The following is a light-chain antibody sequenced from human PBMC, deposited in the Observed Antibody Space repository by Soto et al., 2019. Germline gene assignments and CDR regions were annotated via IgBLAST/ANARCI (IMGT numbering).Light chain of an antibody. CDR3: QQYNNWPGYT. CDR2: GAS. J-gene: IGKJ2*01. Sequence: EIVMTQSPATLSVSPGERDTLSCRASQSVSSNLAWYQQKPGQAPRLLIYGASTRATGIPARFSGSGSGTEFTLTISSLQSEDFAVYYCQQYNNWPGYTFGQGTKLEIK. V-gene: IGKV3-15*01. CDR1: QSVSSN.